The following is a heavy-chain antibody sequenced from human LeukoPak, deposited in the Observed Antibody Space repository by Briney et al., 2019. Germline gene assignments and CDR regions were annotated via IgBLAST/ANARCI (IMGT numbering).Heavy chain of an antibody. CDR3: AREGYGDNWFDP. CDR1: GGSFSGYY. J-gene: IGHJ5*02. V-gene: IGHV4-34*01. CDR2: IYHNGNT. D-gene: IGHD4-17*01. Sequence: SETLSLTCAVYGGSFSGYYWSWIRQPPGKGLEWIGEIYHNGNTNYNPSLKSRVTISVDTSKNQFSLRLSSVTAADTAVYYCAREGYGDNWFDPWGQGTLVTVSS.